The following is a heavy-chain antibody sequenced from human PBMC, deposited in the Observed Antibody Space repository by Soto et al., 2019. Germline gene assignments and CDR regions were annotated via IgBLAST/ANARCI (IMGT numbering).Heavy chain of an antibody. D-gene: IGHD3-22*01. CDR1: GYTFTSYA. CDR2: INAGNGNT. J-gene: IGHJ4*02. Sequence: QVQLVQSGAEVKKPGASVKVSCKASGYTFTSYAMHWVRQAPGQRLEWMGWINAGNGNTKYSQKFQGRVTITRDTSASTAFMELCSLRSEDTAVYYCAREGCGYYFSHLKEFDYWGQGTLVTVSS. CDR3: AREGCGYYFSHLKEFDY. V-gene: IGHV1-3*01.